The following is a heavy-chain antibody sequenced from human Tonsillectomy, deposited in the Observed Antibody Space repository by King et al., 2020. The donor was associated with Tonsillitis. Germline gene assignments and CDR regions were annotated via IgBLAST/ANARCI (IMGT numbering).Heavy chain of an antibody. Sequence: VTLKESGPALVKPTQTLTLTCTFSGFSLSTSGMCVSWIRQPPGKALEWLARIDWDDDKYYSTSLKTRLTISKDTSKNQVVLTMTNMDPVDTAKYYCARTHAFGVFNDYWGQGTLVTVSS. V-gene: IGHV2-70*11. CDR1: GFSLSTSGMC. D-gene: IGHD3-3*01. CDR2: IDWDDDK. CDR3: ARTHAFGVFNDY. J-gene: IGHJ4*02.